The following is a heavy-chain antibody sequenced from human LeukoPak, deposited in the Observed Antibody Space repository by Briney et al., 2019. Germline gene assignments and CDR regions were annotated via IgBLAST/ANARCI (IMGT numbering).Heavy chain of an antibody. Sequence: PGGSLRLSCAASGFTFSSYAMHWVRQAPGKGLEWVAVISYDGSSKYYADSVKGRFTISRDNSKNTLYLQMNSLRAEDTAVYYCARDGLHAFDIWGQGTTVTVSS. J-gene: IGHJ3*02. CDR2: ISYDGSSK. CDR1: GFTFSSYA. V-gene: IGHV3-30-3*01. CDR3: ARDGLHAFDI.